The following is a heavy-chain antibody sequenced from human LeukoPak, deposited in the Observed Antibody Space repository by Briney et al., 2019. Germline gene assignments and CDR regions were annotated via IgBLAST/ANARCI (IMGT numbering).Heavy chain of an antibody. CDR2: MHYTGNT. Sequence: PSETLSLTCTVSGDSITSGDYYWTWIRQPPGKGLEWVAYMHYTGNTYYNSSLKSRLTISVDTSKNHFSLRLSFVTAADTAMYYCARHLSGSSWFDPWGQGTLVTVSS. V-gene: IGHV4-30-4*08. D-gene: IGHD1-26*01. J-gene: IGHJ5*02. CDR1: GDSITSGDYY. CDR3: ARHLSGSSWFDP.